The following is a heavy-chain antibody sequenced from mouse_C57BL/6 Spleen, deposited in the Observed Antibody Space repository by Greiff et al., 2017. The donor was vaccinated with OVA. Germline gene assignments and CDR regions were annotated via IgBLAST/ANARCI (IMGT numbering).Heavy chain of an antibody. CDR3: ARAEPGYYAMDY. CDR2: IYPGDGDT. V-gene: IGHV1-82*01. CDR1: GYAFSSSW. J-gene: IGHJ4*01. Sequence: VKLQQSGPELVKPGASVKISCKASGYAFSSSWMNWVKQRPGKGLEWIGRIYPGDGDTNYNGKFKGKATLTADKSSSTAYMQLSSLTSEDSAVYFCARAEPGYYAMDYWGQGTSVTVSS.